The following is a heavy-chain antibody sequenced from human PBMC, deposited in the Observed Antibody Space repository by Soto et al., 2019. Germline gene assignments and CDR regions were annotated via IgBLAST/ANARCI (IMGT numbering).Heavy chain of an antibody. V-gene: IGHV1-3*01. CDR1: GYTFTSYA. Sequence: ASVKVSCKASGYTFTSYAMHWVRQAPGHRLEWMGWINAGNGNTKYSQKFQGRVTITRDTSASTAYMELSSLRSEDTAVYYCARDKEGGGAFDIWGQGTMVTVSS. CDR3: ARDKEGGGAFDI. CDR2: INAGNGNT. D-gene: IGHD3-16*01. J-gene: IGHJ3*02.